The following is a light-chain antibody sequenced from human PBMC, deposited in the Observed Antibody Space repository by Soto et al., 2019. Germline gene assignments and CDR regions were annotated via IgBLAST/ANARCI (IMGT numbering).Light chain of an antibody. J-gene: IGKJ3*01. CDR2: AAS. CDR3: QKYNRAPFT. V-gene: IGKV1-27*01. CDR1: QSISNY. Sequence: DIQMTQSPSSLSASVGDRVTITCRASQSISNYLAWYQQKPGKVPKLLIYAASTLQSGGPSRFSGSGSGTDFTLTISSLQPEDVATYYCQKYNRAPFTFGPGTKVDIK.